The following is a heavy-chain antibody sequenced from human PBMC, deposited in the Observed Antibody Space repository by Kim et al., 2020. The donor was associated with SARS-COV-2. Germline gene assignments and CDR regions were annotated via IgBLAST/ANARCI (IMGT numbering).Heavy chain of an antibody. V-gene: IGHV3-7*03. CDR3: ARDQYGSSYYYYYGMDV. D-gene: IGHD6-13*01. J-gene: IGHJ6*02. CDR2: IKQDGSEK. Sequence: GGSLRLSCAASGFTFSSYWMSWVRQAPGKGLEWVANIKQDGSEKYYVDSVKGRFTISRDNAKNSLYLQMNSLRAEDTAVYYCARDQYGSSYYYYYGMDVWGQGTTVTVSS. CDR1: GFTFSSYW.